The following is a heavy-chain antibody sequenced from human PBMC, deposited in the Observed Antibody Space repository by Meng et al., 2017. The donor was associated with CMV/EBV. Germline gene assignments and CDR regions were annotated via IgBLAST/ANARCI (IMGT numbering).Heavy chain of an antibody. J-gene: IGHJ4*02. V-gene: IGHV3-30*04. CDR3: ARDGGYCTNGVCYTPDY. Sequence: ITFSSYAMHWVRQAPGKGLEWVAVISYDGSNKYYADSVKGRFTISRDNSKNTLYLQMNSLRAEDTAVYYCARDGGYCTNGVCYTPDYWGQGTLVTVSS. CDR1: ITFSSYA. D-gene: IGHD2-8*01. CDR2: ISYDGSNK.